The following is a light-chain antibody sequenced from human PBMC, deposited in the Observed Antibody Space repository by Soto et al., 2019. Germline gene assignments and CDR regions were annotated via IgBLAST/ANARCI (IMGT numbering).Light chain of an antibody. Sequence: QSALTQPASVSGSPGQSITISCTGTSSDVGGYNYVSWYQQHPGKAPKLMIYDVSDRPSGVSNRFSASKSGNTASLTISGLQAEDVADYYCCSYTSSSTPWLFGTGTKVTVL. CDR1: SSDVGGYNY. J-gene: IGLJ1*01. CDR2: DVS. CDR3: CSYTSSSTPWL. V-gene: IGLV2-14*03.